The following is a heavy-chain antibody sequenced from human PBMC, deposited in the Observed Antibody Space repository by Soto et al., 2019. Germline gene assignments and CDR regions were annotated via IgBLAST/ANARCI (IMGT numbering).Heavy chain of an antibody. D-gene: IGHD6-13*01. CDR1: GYTFSTYD. Sequence: QVQLVQSGAEVKKPGASVKVSCKASGYTFSTYDIDWVRLATGQGLEWMGSMNPNSGNTEYAQKVQGRVTMTRDTSISTAYMELSSLRSEDTAIYYCARTMGGIAAAGNDYWGQGTLVTVSS. J-gene: IGHJ4*02. CDR3: ARTMGGIAAAGNDY. CDR2: MNPNSGNT. V-gene: IGHV1-8*01.